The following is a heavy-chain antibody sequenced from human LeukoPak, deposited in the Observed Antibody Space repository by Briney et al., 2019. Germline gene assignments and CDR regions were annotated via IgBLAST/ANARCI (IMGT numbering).Heavy chain of an antibody. CDR3: ARHLRSGAVDY. J-gene: IGHJ4*02. CDR2: IYHSGAT. V-gene: IGHV4-4*02. D-gene: IGHD4-17*01. CDR1: GDSVTSSNW. Sequence: PSETLSLTCAVSGDSVTSSNWWSWVRQPPGKGLEWIGEIYHSGATNYNPSLKSRVTISLDKSKDQLSLKLTSVTAADTAVYYCARHLRSGAVDYWGQGTLVTVSS.